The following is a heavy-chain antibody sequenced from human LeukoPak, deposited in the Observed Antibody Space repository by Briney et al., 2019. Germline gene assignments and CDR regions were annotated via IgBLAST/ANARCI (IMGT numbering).Heavy chain of an antibody. CDR2: IYSGGST. CDR1: GFTVSTYY. V-gene: IGHV3-53*01. D-gene: IGHD2-2*01. Sequence: GGSLRLSCAASGFTVSTYYMTWVRQAPGKGLECVSVIYSGGSTYYADSVKGRFTVSRDNSKNTLYLQMNSLRAEDTAMYYLARGLGYCTSTTCLLPFDYWGQGTLVTVSS. CDR3: ARGLGYCTSTTCLLPFDY. J-gene: IGHJ4*02.